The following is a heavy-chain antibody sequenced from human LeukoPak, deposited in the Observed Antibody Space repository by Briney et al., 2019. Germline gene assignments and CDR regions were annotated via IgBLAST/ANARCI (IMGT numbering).Heavy chain of an antibody. Sequence: GEYLKISCKGSGYSFTSYWIGWVRQMPGKGLEWMGIIYPGDSDTRYSPSFQGQVTISADKSISTAYLQWSSLKASDTAMYYCARLGHRDIWDSFSSYWGQGTLATVSS. CDR3: ARLGHRDIWDSFSSY. J-gene: IGHJ4*02. D-gene: IGHD2-2*01. CDR2: IYPGDSDT. V-gene: IGHV5-51*01. CDR1: GYSFTSYW.